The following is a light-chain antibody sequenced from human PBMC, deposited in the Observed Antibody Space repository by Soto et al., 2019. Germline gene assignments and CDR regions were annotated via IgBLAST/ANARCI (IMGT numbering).Light chain of an antibody. CDR3: QQADIFQLT. V-gene: IGKV1-12*01. CDR2: ATS. Sequence: DIQMTQFPSSVSASVGDRVTITCRASQPLGAWLAWYQQKPGKAPKLLIYATSTLESGVPSRCSGSGSGTEFTLTISSLQPEDFATYYRQQADIFQLTFGGGTRVEIK. J-gene: IGKJ4*01. CDR1: QPLGAW.